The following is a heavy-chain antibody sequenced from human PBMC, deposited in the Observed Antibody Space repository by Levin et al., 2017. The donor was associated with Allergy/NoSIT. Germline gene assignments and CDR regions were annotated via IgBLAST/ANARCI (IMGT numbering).Heavy chain of an antibody. J-gene: IGHJ6*03. CDR1: GGSISSYY. CDR3: ARAPHYHYYYMDV. V-gene: IGHV4-59*01. Sequence: TSETLSLTCTVSGGSISSYYWSWIRQPPGRGLEWIGYIYYSGSTNYNPSLKSRVTISVDTSKNQLSLKLTSVTAADTAVYYCARAPHYHYYYMDVWGKGTTVTVSS. CDR2: IYYSGST.